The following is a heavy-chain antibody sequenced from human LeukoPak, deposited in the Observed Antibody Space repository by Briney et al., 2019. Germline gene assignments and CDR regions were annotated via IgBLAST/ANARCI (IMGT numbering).Heavy chain of an antibody. J-gene: IGHJ4*02. D-gene: IGHD6-13*01. CDR2: IRYDGSNK. V-gene: IGHV3-30*02. Sequence: GGSLRLSCAASGFTFSGYGMHWVRQAPGKGLEWVAFIRYDGSNKYYADSVKGRFTISRDNSKNTLYLQMNSLRAEDTAVYYCAKDGGFYSSSWYPDWGQGTLVTVSS. CDR3: AKDGGFYSSSWYPD. CDR1: GFTFSGYG.